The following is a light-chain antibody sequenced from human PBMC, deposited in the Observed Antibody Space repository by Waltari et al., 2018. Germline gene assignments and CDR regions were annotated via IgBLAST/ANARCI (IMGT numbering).Light chain of an antibody. Sequence: QSALTQPASVSGSPGQSITISCTGISSDVGSSNLVSWYLHHPGKAPKLIIYEVRKRPSGVSNRFSGSKSGNTASLTISGLQAEDEADYYCYSYAGGSVFGTGTKVTVL. CDR2: EVR. J-gene: IGLJ1*01. CDR3: YSYAGGSV. V-gene: IGLV2-23*02. CDR1: SSDVGSSNL.